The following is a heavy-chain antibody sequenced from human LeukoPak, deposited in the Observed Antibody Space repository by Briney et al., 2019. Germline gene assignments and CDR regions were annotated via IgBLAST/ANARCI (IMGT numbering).Heavy chain of an antibody. V-gene: IGHV3-53*01. D-gene: IGHD1-14*01. J-gene: IGHJ4*02. CDR3: AKDRIRAVKEDFDY. CDR2: IYSDNT. Sequence: GGSLRLSCTVSGFTVSSNSMSWVRQAPGKGLEWVSFIYSDNTHYSDSVKGRFTISRDNSKNTLYLQMNSLRAEDTAVYYCAKDRIRAVKEDFDYWGQGTLVTVSS. CDR1: GFTVSSNS.